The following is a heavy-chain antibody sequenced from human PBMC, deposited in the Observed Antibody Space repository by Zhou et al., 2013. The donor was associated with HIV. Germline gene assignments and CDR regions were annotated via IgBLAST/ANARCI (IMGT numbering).Heavy chain of an antibody. D-gene: IGHD1-1*01. CDR1: GYTFTSYD. CDR3: ARDGGIDWDDSGSEF. V-gene: IGHV1-8*01. CDR2: MNPNSGNT. J-gene: IGHJ4*02. Sequence: QVQLVQSGTEVKKPGASVKVSCKASGYTFTSYDINWVRQATGQGLEWMGWMNPNSGNTGYAQKFQDRVTVTTNTSTSVVYMEMRSLTTDDTAVYYCARDGGIDWDDSGSEFWGQGTLVTVSS.